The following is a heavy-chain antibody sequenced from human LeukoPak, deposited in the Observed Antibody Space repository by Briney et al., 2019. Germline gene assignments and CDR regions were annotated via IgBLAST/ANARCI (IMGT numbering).Heavy chain of an antibody. D-gene: IGHD3-22*01. Sequence: PGGSLRLSCAASGFTFSSYSMNWVRQAPGKGLEWVSSISSSSSYIYYADSVKGRFTISRDNAKNSLYLQMNSLRAEDTAVYYCASEGPSTTYYYDSSGYSAPFPGYWGQGTLVTVSS. CDR1: GFTFSSYS. CDR3: ASEGPSTTYYYDSSGYSAPFPGY. CDR2: ISSSSSYI. V-gene: IGHV3-21*01. J-gene: IGHJ4*02.